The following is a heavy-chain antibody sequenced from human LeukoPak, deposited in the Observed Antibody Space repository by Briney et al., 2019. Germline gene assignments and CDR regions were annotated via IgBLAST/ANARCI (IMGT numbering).Heavy chain of an antibody. J-gene: IGHJ4*02. CDR3: AGDNRRAVLQYQLLGF. V-gene: IGHV1-3*01. CDR2: INAGNGNT. D-gene: IGHD2-2*01. Sequence: ASVKVSCKASGYTFTSYAMHWVRQAPGQRLEWMGWINAGNGNTKYSQKFQGRVTITRDTSASTAYMELSSLRSEDTAVYYCAGDNRRAVLQYQLLGFWDQGTLVTVSS. CDR1: GYTFTSYA.